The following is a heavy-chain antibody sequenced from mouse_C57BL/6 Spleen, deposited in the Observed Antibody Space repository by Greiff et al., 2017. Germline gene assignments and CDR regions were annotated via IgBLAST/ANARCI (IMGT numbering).Heavy chain of an antibody. V-gene: IGHV1-81*01. Sequence: QVQLQQSGAELARPGASVKLSCKASGYTFTSYGISWVKQRTGQGLEWIGEIYPRSGNTYYNEKFKGKATLTADKYSSTAYMELRSLTSEESAVXFCARRDWDVGYFDYWGQGTTLTVSS. J-gene: IGHJ2*01. CDR3: ARRDWDVGYFDY. D-gene: IGHD4-1*01. CDR1: GYTFTSYG. CDR2: IYPRSGNT.